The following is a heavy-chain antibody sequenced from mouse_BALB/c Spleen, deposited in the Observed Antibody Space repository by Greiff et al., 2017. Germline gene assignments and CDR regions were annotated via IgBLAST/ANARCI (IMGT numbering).Heavy chain of an antibody. CDR2: INSNGGST. V-gene: IGHV5-6-3*01. CDR1: GFTFSSYG. J-gene: IGHJ4*01. D-gene: IGHD2-10*02. CDR3: ARAEYGNYDAMDY. Sequence: EVKLMESGGGLVQPGGSLKLSCAASGFTFSSYGMSWVRQTPDKRLELVATINSNGGSTYYPDSVKGRFTISRDNAKNTLYLQMSSLKSEDTAMYYCARAEYGNYDAMDYWGQGTSVTVSS.